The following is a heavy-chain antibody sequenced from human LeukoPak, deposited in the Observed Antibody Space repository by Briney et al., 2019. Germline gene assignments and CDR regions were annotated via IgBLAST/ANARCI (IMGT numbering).Heavy chain of an antibody. CDR1: GYTLTELS. Sequence: ASVKVSCKVSGYTLTELSMHWVRQAPGKGLEWMGGFDPEDGETIYAQKFQGRVAMTEDTSTDTAYMELSSLRSEDTAVYYCATGRYYYDSSGYYSYYFDYWAREPWSPSPQ. V-gene: IGHV1-24*01. CDR3: ATGRYYYDSSGYYSYYFDY. D-gene: IGHD3-22*01. J-gene: IGHJ4*02. CDR2: FDPEDGET.